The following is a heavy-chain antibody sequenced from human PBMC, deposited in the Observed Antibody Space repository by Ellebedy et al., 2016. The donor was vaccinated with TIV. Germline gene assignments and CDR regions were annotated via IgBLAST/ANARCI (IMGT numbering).Heavy chain of an antibody. Sequence: ASVKVSCKASGGTFSSYAISWVRQAPGQGLEWMGGIIPILGIANYAQKFQGRVTITADKSTSTAYMELSSLRSEDTAVYYCARDLNPLGPAAISGAFDIWGQGTMVTVSS. CDR3: ARDLNPLGPAAISGAFDI. D-gene: IGHD2-2*01. V-gene: IGHV1-69*10. CDR2: IIPILGIA. J-gene: IGHJ3*02. CDR1: GGTFSSYA.